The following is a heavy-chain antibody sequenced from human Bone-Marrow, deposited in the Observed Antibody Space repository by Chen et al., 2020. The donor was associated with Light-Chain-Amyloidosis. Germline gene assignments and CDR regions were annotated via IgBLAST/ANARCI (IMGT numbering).Heavy chain of an antibody. CDR3: ARDPQTTVVTSYFDY. CDR2: MDQDGSEK. V-gene: IGHV3-7*01. D-gene: IGHD2-21*02. CDR1: GFTFSSYA. J-gene: IGHJ4*01. Sequence: VQLVESGGGVVQPGRSLRLSCAASGFTFSSYAMHWVRQAPGKGLEWVAIMDQDGSEKYYVDSVKGRFTISRDNAKNSMYLQMNSLRVEDTAVYYCARDPQTTVVTSYFDYWGHGTLVTVSP.